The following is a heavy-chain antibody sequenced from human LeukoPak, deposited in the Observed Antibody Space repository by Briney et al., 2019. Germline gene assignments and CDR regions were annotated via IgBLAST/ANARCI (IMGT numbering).Heavy chain of an antibody. CDR3: AGVAPGVFYGRGV. CDR1: GGSISSYY. Sequence: SETLSLTCTVSGGSISSYYWSWIRQPPGKGLEWIGEINHSGSTNYNPSLKSRVTISVDTSKNQFSLKLSSVTAADTAVYYCAGVAPGVFYGRGVWGQGITVTVSS. D-gene: IGHD5/OR15-5a*01. J-gene: IGHJ6*02. CDR2: INHSGST. V-gene: IGHV4-34*01.